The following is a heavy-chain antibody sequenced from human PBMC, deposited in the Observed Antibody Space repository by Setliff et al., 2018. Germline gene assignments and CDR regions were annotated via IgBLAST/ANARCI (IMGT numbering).Heavy chain of an antibody. J-gene: IGHJ4*02. V-gene: IGHV1-46*01. Sequence: ASVKVSCKASGYPFTSYYMHWVRQAPGQGLEWMGIINPSSGSTTYAQKFRGRVTMTRDTSTSTVFMELSSLISEDTAVYHCARGEVVTEFVFWGQGTLVTVSS. D-gene: IGHD2-21*02. CDR2: INPSSGST. CDR3: ARGEVVTEFVF. CDR1: GYPFTSYY.